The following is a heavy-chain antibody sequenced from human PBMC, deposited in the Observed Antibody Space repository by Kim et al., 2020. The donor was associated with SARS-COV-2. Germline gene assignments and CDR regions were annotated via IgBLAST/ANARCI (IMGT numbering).Heavy chain of an antibody. J-gene: IGHJ4*02. CDR3: ARLKNYYDSSVGGWKLVDY. D-gene: IGHD3-22*01. Sequence: GESLKISCKGSGYSFTSYWIGWVRQMPGKGLEWMGIIYPGDSDTRYSPSFQGQVTISADKSISTAYLQWSSLKASDTAMYYCARLKNYYDSSVGGWKLVDYWGQGTLVTVSS. CDR2: IYPGDSDT. V-gene: IGHV5-51*01. CDR1: GYSFTSYW.